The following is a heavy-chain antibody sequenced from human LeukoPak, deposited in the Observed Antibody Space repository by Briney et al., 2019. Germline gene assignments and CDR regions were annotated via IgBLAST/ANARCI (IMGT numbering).Heavy chain of an antibody. Sequence: GGSLRLSCAASGFTFSSYGMSWVRQAPGKGLEWVSVIYSGGSTYYADSVKGRFTISRDNSKNTLYLQMNSLRAEDTAVYYCAIGAEGYNRNYWGQGTLVTVSS. D-gene: IGHD5-24*01. V-gene: IGHV3-53*01. CDR2: IYSGGST. J-gene: IGHJ4*02. CDR3: AIGAEGYNRNY. CDR1: GFTFSSYG.